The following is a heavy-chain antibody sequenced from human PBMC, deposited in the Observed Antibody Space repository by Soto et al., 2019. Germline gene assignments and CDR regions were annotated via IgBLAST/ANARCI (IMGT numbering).Heavy chain of an antibody. CDR1: GFTFDDCA. Sequence: PGGSLRLSCAASGFTFDDCAMHWVRQAPGKGLEWVSGISWNSGSIGYADSVKGRFTISRDNAKNSLYLQMNSLRAEDTALYYCAKDGYSSGWYYFDYWGQGTLVTVSS. CDR2: ISWNSGSI. V-gene: IGHV3-9*01. CDR3: AKDGYSSGWYYFDY. D-gene: IGHD6-19*01. J-gene: IGHJ4*02.